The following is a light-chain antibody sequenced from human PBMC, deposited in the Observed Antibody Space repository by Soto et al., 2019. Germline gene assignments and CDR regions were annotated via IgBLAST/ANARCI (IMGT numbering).Light chain of an antibody. CDR3: QQYNSYPWT. Sequence: DIQMTQSPSTLSASVGDRVTITCRASQSISSWLAWYQQKPGKAPKLLIYDASSLESGVPSRFSGSGSGTEFTLTISSLQSDDFATYYCQQYNSYPWTFGQGTQGGYQ. J-gene: IGKJ1*01. CDR1: QSISSW. CDR2: DAS. V-gene: IGKV1-5*01.